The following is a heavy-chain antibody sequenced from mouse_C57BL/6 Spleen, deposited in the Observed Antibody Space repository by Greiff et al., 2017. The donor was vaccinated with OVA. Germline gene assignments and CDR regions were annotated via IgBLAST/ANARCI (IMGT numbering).Heavy chain of an antibody. V-gene: IGHV1-22*01. CDR1: GYTFTDYN. CDR2: INPNNGGT. Sequence: EVQLQQSGPELVQPGASVKMSCKASGYTFTDYNMHWVKQSHGKSLEWIGYINPNNGGTSYNQKFKGKATLTVNKSSSTAYMELRSLTSEDSAVYYCARCPRTVVARYFDVWGTGTTVTVSS. J-gene: IGHJ1*03. CDR3: ARCPRTVVARYFDV. D-gene: IGHD1-1*01.